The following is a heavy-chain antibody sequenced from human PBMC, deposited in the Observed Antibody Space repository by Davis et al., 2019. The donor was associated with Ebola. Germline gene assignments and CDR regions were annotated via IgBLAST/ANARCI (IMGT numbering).Heavy chain of an antibody. Sequence: ASVKVSCKASGYTFTGYYIHWVRQAPGQGLEWMGWINPNNGEKKLAQRFQGRVTMTRDQSIGTAYMELSRLRSDDTAVFLSARASPPEYNVWSRNPHYHYFTMDVWGQGTTVTVSS. CDR3: ARASPPEYNVWSRNPHYHYFTMDV. CDR2: INPNNGEK. J-gene: IGHJ6*02. V-gene: IGHV1-2*02. D-gene: IGHD2-8*01. CDR1: GYTFTGYY.